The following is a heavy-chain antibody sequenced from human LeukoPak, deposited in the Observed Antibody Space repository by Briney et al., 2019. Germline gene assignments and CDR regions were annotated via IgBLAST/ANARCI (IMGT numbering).Heavy chain of an antibody. CDR3: ARAPELYYFDC. J-gene: IGHJ4*02. D-gene: IGHD3-10*01. CDR2: IYYSGST. V-gene: IGHV4-59*01. CDR1: GGSISSYY. Sequence: PSETLSLTCTVSGGSISSYYWSWIRQPPGKGLEWIGYIYYSGSTSYNPSLKSRVTISVDTSKNQFSLNLNSVTAADTAVYYCARAPELYYFDCWGQGTLVTVS.